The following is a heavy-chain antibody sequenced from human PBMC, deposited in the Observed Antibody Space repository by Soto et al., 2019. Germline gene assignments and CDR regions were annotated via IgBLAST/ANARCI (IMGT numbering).Heavy chain of an antibody. CDR3: ARRQLRDYIRWSFDP. CDR1: GYTFTENQ. V-gene: IGHV1-2*02. D-gene: IGHD3-16*01. CDR2: IDHKSGDT. J-gene: IGHJ5*02. Sequence: QVQLMQSGPEVKKTGASVKVSCKASGYTFTENQIHWLRRAPGQRLEWMGRIDHKSGDTTFAQTYQGRVTMNRNTSSNTVYMELTRLTSDDTAIYYCARRQLRDYIRWSFDPWGQGTLVTVSS.